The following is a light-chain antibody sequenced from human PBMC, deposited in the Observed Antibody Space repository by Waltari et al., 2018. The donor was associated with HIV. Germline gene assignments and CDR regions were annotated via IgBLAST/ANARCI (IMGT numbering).Light chain of an antibody. J-gene: IGLJ1*01. CDR3: SSYTSSSTYV. V-gene: IGLV2-14*03. CDR2: DVS. CDR1: SSDVGGNTY. Sequence: QSALPQPASVSGSPGQSITTSCTGTSSDVGGNTYVSWYQQHPGKAPKLMIYDVSNRPSGVSNRFSGSKSGNTASLTISGLQAEDEADYYCSSYTSSSTYVFGTGTKVTVL.